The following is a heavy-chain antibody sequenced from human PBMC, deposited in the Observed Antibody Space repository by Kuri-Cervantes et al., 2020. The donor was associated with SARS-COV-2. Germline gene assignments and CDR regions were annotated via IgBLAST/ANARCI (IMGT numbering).Heavy chain of an antibody. CDR1: GFTFSNAW. J-gene: IGHJ6*03. CDR2: ISYDGSNK. CDR3: AKDLVGCWGSSRCYRPAYYYMDV. V-gene: IGHV3-30*18. Sequence: GGSLRLSCAASGFTFSNAWMSWVRQAPGKGLEWVAVISYDGSNKYYADSVRGRFTMSRDNSKNTLFLQMNSLRADDTAIYYCAKDLVGCWGSSRCYRPAYYYMDVWGKGTTVTVSS. D-gene: IGHD2-2*02.